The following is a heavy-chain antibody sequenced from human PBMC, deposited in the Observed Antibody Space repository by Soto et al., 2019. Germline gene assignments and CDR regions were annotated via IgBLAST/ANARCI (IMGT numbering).Heavy chain of an antibody. J-gene: IGHJ6*02. CDR1: GYTFRDFG. V-gene: IGHV1-8*01. Sequence: ASVKVSCKASGYTFRDFGINWLRQAAGQGPEWMGWMNAKSGDTFSAQRLQGKFNMTGDTSLSTAYMEVGSLTSDDAAIYYCARGNPFNYAGFDVWGQGTTVTV. CDR2: MNAKSGDT. CDR3: ARGNPFNYAGFDV. D-gene: IGHD3-16*01.